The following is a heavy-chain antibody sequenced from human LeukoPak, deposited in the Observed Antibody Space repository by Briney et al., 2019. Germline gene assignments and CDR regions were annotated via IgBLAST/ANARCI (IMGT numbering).Heavy chain of an antibody. CDR1: GFTFSSYS. Sequence: PGGSLPLFYAASGFTFSSYSMNWVGQAPGKRLEWGLYLSSSSSTIYYQDHVKGRFTISRDNDNNYLYLQLNSLRAEDTLVYYFARASRHAFDIWGQGTMVTVSS. J-gene: IGHJ3*02. D-gene: IGHD2-2*01. V-gene: IGHV3-48*01. CDR2: LSSSSSTI. CDR3: ARASRHAFDI.